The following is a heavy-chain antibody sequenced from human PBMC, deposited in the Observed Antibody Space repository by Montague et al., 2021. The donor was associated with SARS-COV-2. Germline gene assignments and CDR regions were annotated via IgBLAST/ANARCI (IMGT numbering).Heavy chain of an antibody. V-gene: IGHV3-7*01. J-gene: IGHJ4*02. CDR2: TKPDGSGQ. D-gene: IGHD3-10*01. CDR1: GFTFSNYW. Sequence: SLRLSCAASGFTFSNYWMNWARQAPGKGLEWVASTKPDGSGQNYVDSVKGRFTISRDNAKKSLYLQMNSLRVDDTAVYYCARSLFSSGSFWGQGTLVTVSS. CDR3: ARSLFSSGSF.